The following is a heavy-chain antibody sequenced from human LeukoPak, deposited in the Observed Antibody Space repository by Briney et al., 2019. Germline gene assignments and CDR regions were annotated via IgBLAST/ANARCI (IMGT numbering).Heavy chain of an antibody. J-gene: IGHJ4*02. V-gene: IGHV3-33*01. Sequence: PGGSLRLSCATSGFTFSDYGVHWVRRPPGMGLEWVAVIWYDGSNKYYADSVKGRFTISRDNSKNTLYLQMNSLRAEDTAVNYCARPRSGWWDFDYWGQGTLVTVSS. CDR3: ARPRSGWWDFDY. CDR2: IWYDGSNK. D-gene: IGHD6-19*01. CDR1: GFTFSDYG.